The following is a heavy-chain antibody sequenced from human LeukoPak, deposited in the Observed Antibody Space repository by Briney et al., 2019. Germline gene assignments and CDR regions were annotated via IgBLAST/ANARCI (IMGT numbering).Heavy chain of an antibody. CDR2: IYYNGNT. Sequence: ASETLSLTCTVSGGSISNYYWNWIRRPPGKGLEWIGYIYYNGNTNYSPSLKSRVTMSVDTSKNLFSLKVSSVTAADTAVYYCARGRSNYYGMDVWGQGTTVTVSS. CDR1: GGSISNYY. V-gene: IGHV4-59*01. D-gene: IGHD1-26*01. J-gene: IGHJ6*02. CDR3: ARGRSNYYGMDV.